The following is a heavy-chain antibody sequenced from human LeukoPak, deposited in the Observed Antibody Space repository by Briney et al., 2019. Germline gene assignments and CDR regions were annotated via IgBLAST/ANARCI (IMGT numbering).Heavy chain of an antibody. CDR2: IIPIFGTA. V-gene: IGHV1-69*06. J-gene: IGHJ4*02. CDR1: GYTFTSYA. Sequence: SVKVSCKASGYTFTSYAISWVRQAPGQGLEWMGGIIPIFGTANYAQKFQGRVTITADKSTSTAYMELSSLRSEDTAVYYCASFPNPYYGSSGYYPFDYWGQGTLVTVSS. CDR3: ASFPNPYYGSSGYYPFDY. D-gene: IGHD3-22*01.